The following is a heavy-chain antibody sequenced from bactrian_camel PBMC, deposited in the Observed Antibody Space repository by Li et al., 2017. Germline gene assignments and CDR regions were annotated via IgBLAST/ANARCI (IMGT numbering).Heavy chain of an antibody. CDR2: IHTRSGGT. CDR1: GYTDSNAC. V-gene: IGHV3S1*01. J-gene: IGHJ6*01. CDR3: AIGLHLEIMGSWADADFEY. Sequence: QLVESGGGSVQAGGSLRLSCAASGYTDSNACMGWFRQSPGKEREGVAVIHTRSGGTNYADSVKGRFTISLDDAKNMLYLDMNNLKPEDTAMYYCAIGLHLEIMGSWADADFEYWGQGTQVTVS. D-gene: IGHD1*01.